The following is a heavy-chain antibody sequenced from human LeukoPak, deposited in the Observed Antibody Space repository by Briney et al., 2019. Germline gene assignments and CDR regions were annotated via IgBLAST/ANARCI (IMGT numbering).Heavy chain of an antibody. Sequence: GGSLRLSCAASGYSFSNNWMSWVRQAPGKGLEWVANIKQDGSEKYYVDSVKGRFTISRDNAKSSLYLQMSSLRAEDTAMYYCARDRVGDSDAFDVWGQGTVVTVS. CDR2: IKQDGSEK. D-gene: IGHD2-21*01. CDR3: ARDRVGDSDAFDV. V-gene: IGHV3-7*01. CDR1: GYSFSNNW. J-gene: IGHJ3*01.